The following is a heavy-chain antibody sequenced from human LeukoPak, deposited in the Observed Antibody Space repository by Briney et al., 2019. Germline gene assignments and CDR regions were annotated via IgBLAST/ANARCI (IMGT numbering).Heavy chain of an antibody. D-gene: IGHD5-24*01. CDR3: ARVESLLYYYYMDV. CDR2: ISAYNGNT. Sequence: ASVKVSCKASGYTFTSYGISCVRQAPGQGLEWMGWISAYNGNTNYAQKLQGRVTMTTDTSTSTAYMELRSLRSDDTAVYYCARVESLLYYYYMDVWGKGTTVTVSS. V-gene: IGHV1-18*01. J-gene: IGHJ6*03. CDR1: GYTFTSYG.